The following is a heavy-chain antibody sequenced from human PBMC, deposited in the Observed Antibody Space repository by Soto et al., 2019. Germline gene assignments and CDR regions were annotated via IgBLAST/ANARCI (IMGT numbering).Heavy chain of an antibody. CDR3: VKVRIDHYNGFDA. CDR2: ISGTGGNT. Sequence: SRGSLRLSCVASGFRFSRSAMGWIRQPPGRGLDWVSAISGTGGNTYFADSVEGRFVISRDNSKNTLYLQMNSLRAEDTAVYYCVKVRIDHYNGFDAWGQGTTVTVSS. D-gene: IGHD2-8*01. J-gene: IGHJ6*02. CDR1: GFRFSRSA. V-gene: IGHV3-23*01.